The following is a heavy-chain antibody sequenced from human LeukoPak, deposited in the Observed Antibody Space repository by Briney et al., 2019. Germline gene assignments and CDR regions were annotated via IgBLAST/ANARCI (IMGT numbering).Heavy chain of an antibody. D-gene: IGHD6-13*01. CDR3: AREQQLPPEGAFDI. V-gene: IGHV4-4*07. CDR1: GGSISSYY. CDR2: ICTSGST. J-gene: IGHJ3*02. Sequence: PSETLSLTCTVSGGSISSYYWSWIRQPAGKGLEWIVRICTSGSTNYNPSLKSRVTMSVDTSKNQFSLKLSSVTAADTAVYYCAREQQLPPEGAFDIWGQGTMVTVSS.